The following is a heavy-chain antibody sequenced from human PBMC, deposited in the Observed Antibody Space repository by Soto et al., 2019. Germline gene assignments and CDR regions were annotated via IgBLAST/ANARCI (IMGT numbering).Heavy chain of an antibody. CDR2: ISSSGSTI. J-gene: IGHJ4*02. CDR3: ARSREHRRGFDYVWWSAPFEY. D-gene: IGHD3-16*01. Sequence: PGGSLRLSCAASGFTFSDYYMSWIRQAPGKGLEWGSYISSSGSTIYYADSVKGRFTISRDNAKNSLYLQMNSLRAEDTAVYYCARSREHRRGFDYVWWSAPFEYWGQGTLVTVSS. CDR1: GFTFSDYY. V-gene: IGHV3-11*01.